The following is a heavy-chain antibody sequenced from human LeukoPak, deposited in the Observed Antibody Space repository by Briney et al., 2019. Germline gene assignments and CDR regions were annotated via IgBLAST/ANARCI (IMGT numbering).Heavy chain of an antibody. CDR1: GYTFTSYG. V-gene: IGHV1-18*01. CDR2: ISPYNGNT. Sequence: ASVKVSCKASGYTFTSYGISWVRQAPGQGLGCMVCISPYNGNTNYEQKLQGRVTMTTDTSTSTAYMELRSLRSDDTAVYYCARGTAVAGTQSAMDHFDYWGQGTLVTVSS. J-gene: IGHJ4*02. D-gene: IGHD6-19*01. CDR3: ARGTAVAGTQSAMDHFDY.